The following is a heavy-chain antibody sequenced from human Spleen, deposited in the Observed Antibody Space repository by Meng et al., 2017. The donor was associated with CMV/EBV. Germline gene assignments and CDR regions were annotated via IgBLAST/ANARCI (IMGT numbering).Heavy chain of an antibody. CDR2: INPSGGST. Sequence: ASVKVSCKASGYTFTSYYMHWVRQAPGQGLEWMGIINPSGGSTSYAQKFQGRVTMTRDTSTSTAYMELSSLRSEDTAVYYCARGAQQLPYYYYYYGMDVWGQGTTVTVSS. V-gene: IGHV1-46*01. J-gene: IGHJ6*02. D-gene: IGHD6-13*01. CDR3: ARGAQQLPYYYYYYGMDV. CDR1: GYTFTSYY.